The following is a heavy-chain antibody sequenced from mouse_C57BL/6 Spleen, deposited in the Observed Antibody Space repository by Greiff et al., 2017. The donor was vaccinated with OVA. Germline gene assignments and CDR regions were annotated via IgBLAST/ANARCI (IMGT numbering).Heavy chain of an antibody. J-gene: IGHJ3*01. CDR3: ARHGGLWATGFAY. CDR2: ISNGGGST. CDR1: GFTFSDYY. D-gene: IGHD1-1*02. Sequence: EVNVVESGGGLVQPGGSLKLSCAASGFTFSDYYMYWVRQTPEKRLEWVAYISNGGGSTYYPDTVKGRFPISRDNAKNTLYLQMSRVKSEDTAMYYCARHGGLWATGFAYWGQGTLVTVSA. V-gene: IGHV5-12*01.